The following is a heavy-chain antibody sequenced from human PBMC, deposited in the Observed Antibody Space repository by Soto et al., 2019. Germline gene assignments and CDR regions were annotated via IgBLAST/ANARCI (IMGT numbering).Heavy chain of an antibody. V-gene: IGHV3-33*01. CDR3: ARDKGSGSYYHYYFDY. J-gene: IGHJ4*02. Sequence: GGSLRLSCAASGFTFSSYGMHWVRQAPGKGLEWVAVIWYDGSNKYYADSVKGRFTISRDNSKNTLYLQMNSLRAEDTAVYYCARDKGSGSYYHYYFDYWGQGTLVTVSS. CDR2: IWYDGSNK. CDR1: GFTFSSYG. D-gene: IGHD3-10*01.